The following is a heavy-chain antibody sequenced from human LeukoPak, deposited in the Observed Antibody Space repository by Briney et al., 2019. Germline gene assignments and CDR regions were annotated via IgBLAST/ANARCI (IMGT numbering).Heavy chain of an antibody. Sequence: RGAPGDSCAAAGYSVSSIYMSWVCQAPGKGLECLSVLYSGCSTDYADCVNGRFTMSRDNSKNTLYIQMSGLGVEDTAVYYCTRVSPFDYWGQGTQVTVSS. CDR3: TRVSPFDY. V-gene: IGHV3-66*01. J-gene: IGHJ4*02. CDR2: LYSGCST. CDR1: GYSVSSIY.